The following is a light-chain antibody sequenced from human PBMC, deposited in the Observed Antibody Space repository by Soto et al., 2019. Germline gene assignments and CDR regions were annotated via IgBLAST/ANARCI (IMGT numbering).Light chain of an antibody. CDR1: QSVGSN. CDR2: DAS. Sequence: EIVLIQSPATLSLSPGERATLSCRASQSVGSNLAWYQQNPGQAPRLLIFDASNRATGIPDRFRGSGSGTDFTLTITRLEPEDIAVYYCQLYGTSPQTFGQGTKVDIK. V-gene: IGKV3-20*01. J-gene: IGKJ1*01. CDR3: QLYGTSPQT.